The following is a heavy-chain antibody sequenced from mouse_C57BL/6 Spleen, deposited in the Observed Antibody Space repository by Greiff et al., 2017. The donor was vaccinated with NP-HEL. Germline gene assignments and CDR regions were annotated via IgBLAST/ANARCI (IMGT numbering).Heavy chain of an antibody. V-gene: IGHV1-72*01. D-gene: IGHD1-1*02. J-gene: IGHJ1*03. Sequence: QVQLQQPGAELVKPGASVKLSCKASGYTFTSYWMHWVKQRPGRGLEWIGRIDPNSGGPKYNEKFQSKATPTGDTPSRTAFTPLSSLASEDSAVYYCARGGLTGSRGVWGTGTTVTVSS. CDR1: GYTFTSYW. CDR3: ARGGLTGSRGV. CDR2: IDPNSGGP.